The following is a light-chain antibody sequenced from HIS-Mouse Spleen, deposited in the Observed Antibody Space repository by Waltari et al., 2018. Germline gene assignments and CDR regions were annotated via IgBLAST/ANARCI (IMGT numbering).Light chain of an antibody. CDR1: QSVSSSY. Sequence: EIVLTQSPGTLSLSPGERATLSCRASQSVSSSYLAWYQQKPGQAPRLLIYGASSRATGIPDRFSGSGSGTDFTLTISRLEREDFAVYYCQQYGSSSWTFGQGTKVEIK. CDR2: GAS. CDR3: QQYGSSSWT. J-gene: IGKJ1*01. V-gene: IGKV3-20*01.